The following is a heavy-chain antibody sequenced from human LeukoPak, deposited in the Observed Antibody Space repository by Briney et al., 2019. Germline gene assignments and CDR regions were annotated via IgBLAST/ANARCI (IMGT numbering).Heavy chain of an antibody. D-gene: IGHD2-2*01. CDR1: GGSFSGYY. Sequence: SETLSLTCAVYGGSFSGYYWSWIRQPPGKGLEWIGEINHSGSTNYNPSLKSRVTISVDTSKNQFSLKLSSVTAADTAVYYCAREGGTFCSSTSCYYYYGMDVWGQGTTVTVSS. CDR2: INHSGST. CDR3: AREGGTFCSSTSCYYYYGMDV. J-gene: IGHJ6*02. V-gene: IGHV4-34*01.